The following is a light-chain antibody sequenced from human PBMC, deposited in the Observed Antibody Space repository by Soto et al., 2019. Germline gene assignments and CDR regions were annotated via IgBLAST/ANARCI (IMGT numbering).Light chain of an antibody. J-gene: IGKJ2*01. CDR1: QSVSSY. Sequence: EIVLTQSPATLSLSPGERATLSCRASQSVSSYLAWYQQKPGQAPRLLIYDASNGATGIPARCSGSGSGTDFTLTIISLEPEDFAVYYCQQRSKWPYTFGQGTKLEIK. CDR2: DAS. V-gene: IGKV3-11*01. CDR3: QQRSKWPYT.